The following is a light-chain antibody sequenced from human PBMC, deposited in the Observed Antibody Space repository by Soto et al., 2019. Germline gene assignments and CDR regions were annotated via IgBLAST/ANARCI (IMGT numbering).Light chain of an antibody. CDR1: QGISSY. CDR2: AAS. J-gene: IGKJ1*01. CDR3: QHYYSFPPT. V-gene: IGKV1-8*01. Sequence: AIRMTQSPSSLSASTGDRVTITCRASQGISSYLAWYQQKPGKAPKLLIYAASTEQSGVPSRFSGSGSGTDFTLTINCLQSEDFATYFCQHYYSFPPTFGQGTKVEIK.